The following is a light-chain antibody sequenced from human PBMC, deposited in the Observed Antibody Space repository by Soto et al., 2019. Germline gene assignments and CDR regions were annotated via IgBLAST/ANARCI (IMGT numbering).Light chain of an antibody. Sequence: EIVLTQSPATLSVSPGGKGTVXCRASQSVKSNLAWYQQKPGQAPRLLIYGASTRATGIPARFSGSGSGTEFTLTISSLQSEDFAVYFCQQYNNWPITFGQGTRLEI. CDR1: QSVKSN. J-gene: IGKJ5*01. V-gene: IGKV3-15*01. CDR3: QQYNNWPIT. CDR2: GAS.